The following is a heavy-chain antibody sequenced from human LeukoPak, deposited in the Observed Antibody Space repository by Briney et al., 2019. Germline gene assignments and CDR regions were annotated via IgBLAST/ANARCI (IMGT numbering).Heavy chain of an antibody. CDR1: GFTFSSYG. D-gene: IGHD6-13*01. CDR3: AKDAAAADTNWFDP. CDR2: ISYDGSNK. J-gene: IGHJ5*02. V-gene: IGHV3-30*18. Sequence: PGGSLRLSCAASGFTFSSYGMHWVRQAPGKGLEWVAVISYDGSNKYYADSVKGRFTISRDNSKNTLYLQMNSLRAEDTAVYYCAKDAAAADTNWFDPWGQGTLVTVSS.